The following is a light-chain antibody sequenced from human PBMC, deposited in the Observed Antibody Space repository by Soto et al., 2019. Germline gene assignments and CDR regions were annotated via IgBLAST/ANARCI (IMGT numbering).Light chain of an antibody. CDR3: HRRSSWPS. J-gene: IGKJ3*01. CDR2: DAS. Sequence: EIVLTQSPATLSLSPGERATLSCRASQSVRSNLAWYQQKPGQAPRLLLYDASDRATGIPARFSGSGSGTDFTLTISSLEPEDFAVYYCHRRSSWPSFGPGTKVDI. V-gene: IGKV3-11*01. CDR1: QSVRSN.